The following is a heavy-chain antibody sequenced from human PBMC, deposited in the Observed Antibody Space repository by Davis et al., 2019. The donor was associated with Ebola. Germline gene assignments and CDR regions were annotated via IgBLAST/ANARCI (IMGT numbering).Heavy chain of an antibody. V-gene: IGHV1-2*04. CDR1: GGTFSSYA. CDR2: INPNSGGT. CDR3: ARGPSHYGMDV. Sequence: ASVKVSCKASGGTFSSYAISWVRQAPGQGLEWIGWINPNSGGTNYAQKFQGWVTMTRDTSISTAYMELSRLRSDDTAVYYCARGPSHYGMDVWGQGTTVTVSS. J-gene: IGHJ6*02.